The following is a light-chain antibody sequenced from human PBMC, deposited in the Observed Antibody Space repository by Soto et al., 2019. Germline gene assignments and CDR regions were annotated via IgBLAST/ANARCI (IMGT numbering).Light chain of an antibody. CDR2: DAS. CDR1: ATIDSAY. CDR3: QLIDDSVT. Sequence: EVVLTQSPGTLSLSPGDRATLSCRASATIDSAYFAWYQQKPGLAPRVLIYDASHMATGVPDRFSASVSGTDFTLTFTRLEPDDFAVYYCQLIDDSVTFGGGTKVEIE. J-gene: IGKJ4*01. V-gene: IGKV3-20*01.